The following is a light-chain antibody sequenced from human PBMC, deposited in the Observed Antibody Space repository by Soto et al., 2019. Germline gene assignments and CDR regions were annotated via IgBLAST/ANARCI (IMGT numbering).Light chain of an antibody. J-gene: IGKJ1*01. CDR3: QQYNNWPSWT. Sequence: EIVMTPSPATLSVSPVERATLSCMASQSVSSNLAWYQQKPGQAPRLLIYGASTRATGIPARFSGSGSGTEFTLTISSLQSEDFAVYYCQQYNNWPSWTFGQGTKVDIK. CDR1: QSVSSN. V-gene: IGKV3-15*01. CDR2: GAS.